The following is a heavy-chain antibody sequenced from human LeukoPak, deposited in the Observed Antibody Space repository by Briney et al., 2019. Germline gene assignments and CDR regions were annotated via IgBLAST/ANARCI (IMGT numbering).Heavy chain of an antibody. CDR3: ATPREGTSWPPPNLNYYYYYGMDV. J-gene: IGHJ6*04. CDR2: IIPIFGTA. D-gene: IGHD2-2*01. CDR1: GGTFSSYA. Sequence: ASVTVSCKASGGTFSSYAISWVRQAPGQGLEWVGGIIPIFGTANYAQKFQGRVTITADKSTSTAYMELSSLRSEDTAVYYCATPREGTSWPPPNLNYYYYYGMDVWGKGTTVTVSS. V-gene: IGHV1-69*06.